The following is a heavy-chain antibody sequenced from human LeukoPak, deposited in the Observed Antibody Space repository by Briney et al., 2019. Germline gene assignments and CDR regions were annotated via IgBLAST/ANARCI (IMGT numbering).Heavy chain of an antibody. Sequence: SETLSLTCTVSGGSISSYYWSWIRQPPGKGLEWIGYIYHSGSTNYNPSLKSRVTISVDTSKNQFSLKLSSVTAADTAVYYCARHPAYGDYFDYWGQGTLVTVSS. D-gene: IGHD4-17*01. CDR2: IYHSGST. V-gene: IGHV4-59*08. CDR3: ARHPAYGDYFDY. J-gene: IGHJ4*02. CDR1: GGSISSYY.